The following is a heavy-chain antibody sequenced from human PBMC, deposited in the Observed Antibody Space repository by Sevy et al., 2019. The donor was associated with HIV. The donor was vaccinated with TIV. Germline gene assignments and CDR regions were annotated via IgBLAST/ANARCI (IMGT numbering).Heavy chain of an antibody. D-gene: IGHD5-18*01. CDR2: MNPNSGNT. J-gene: IGHJ2*01. Sequence: ALVKVSCKASGYTFTSYDINWVRQATGQGLEWMGWMNPNSGNTGYAQKFQGRVTMTRNTSISTAYMELSSLRSEDTAVYYCARVAVDTAMVTNYWYFDLWGRGTLVTVSS. V-gene: IGHV1-8*01. CDR1: GYTFTSYD. CDR3: ARVAVDTAMVTNYWYFDL.